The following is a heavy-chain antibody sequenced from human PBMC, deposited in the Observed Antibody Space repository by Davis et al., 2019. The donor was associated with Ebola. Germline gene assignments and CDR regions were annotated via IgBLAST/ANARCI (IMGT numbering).Heavy chain of an antibody. D-gene: IGHD6-19*01. Sequence: SVKVSCKASGYTFTSYGISWVRQAPGQGLEWMGGIIPIFGTANYAQKFQGRVTITADESTSTAYMELRSLRSDDTAVYYCARAPWQWPDHPWGQGTLVTVSS. CDR2: IIPIFGTA. V-gene: IGHV1-69*13. J-gene: IGHJ5*02. CDR1: GYTFTSYG. CDR3: ARAPWQWPDHP.